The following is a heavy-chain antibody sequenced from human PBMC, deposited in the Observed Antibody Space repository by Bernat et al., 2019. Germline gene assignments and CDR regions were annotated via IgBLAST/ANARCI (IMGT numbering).Heavy chain of an antibody. J-gene: IGHJ4*02. CDR3: VRSVSGAAGFFDY. CDR1: GFTFSGDW. D-gene: IGHD5/OR15-5a*01. CDR2: INGDGTIT. Sequence: EVKLVESGGGLIQPGGSLRLSCAASGFTFSGDWMHWVRQVPGKGLVWVSRINGDGTITDYADSVMCRFTISRDNAKNTLYLQMNSLRVEDTAVYYCVRSVSGAAGFFDYWGPGSLVTVSS. V-gene: IGHV3-74*01.